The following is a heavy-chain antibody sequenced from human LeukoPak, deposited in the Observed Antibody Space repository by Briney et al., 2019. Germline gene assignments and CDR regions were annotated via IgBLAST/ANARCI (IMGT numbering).Heavy chain of an antibody. J-gene: IGHJ4*02. V-gene: IGHV3-7*01. CDR3: ERADYDYVWGSYRQYYFDY. D-gene: IGHD3-16*02. Sequence: GGSLRLSCAASGFTFSSYWMSWVRQAPGKGLEWVANIKQDGSEKYYVDSVKGRFTISRDNAKNSLYLQMNSLRAEDTAVYYCERADYDYVWGSYRQYYFDYWGQGTLVTVSS. CDR1: GFTFSSYW. CDR2: IKQDGSEK.